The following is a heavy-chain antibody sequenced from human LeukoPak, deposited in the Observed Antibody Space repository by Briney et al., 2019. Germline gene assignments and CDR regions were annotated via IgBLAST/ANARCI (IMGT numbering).Heavy chain of an antibody. V-gene: IGHV1-18*03. CDR3: ARELSSGWFYYFDY. Sequence: GGSAKDSRRASGYTFTIAGISWGPEAPGQGREWMGWISAYYGNTNYAQKLQGRVTMTTDTSTSTAYMGLRSLRSDDMAVYYCARELSSGWFYYFDYWGQGTLVTVSS. CDR1: GYTFTIAG. J-gene: IGHJ4*02. D-gene: IGHD6-19*01. CDR2: ISAYYGNT.